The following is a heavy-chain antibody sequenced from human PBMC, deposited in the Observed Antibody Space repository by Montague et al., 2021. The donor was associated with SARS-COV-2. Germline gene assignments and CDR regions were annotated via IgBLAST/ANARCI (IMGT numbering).Heavy chain of an antibody. CDR1: GFTFRSYW. Sequence: SLRLSCAASGFTFRSYWMHWFRQVPWRGPVWVSRIKPDGTSTNYSASVQGRFTISSDNAKNTLSLQMNNLSAEDTAVYYCVRPLWFGDSDYFFESWGQGTLVNDSS. J-gene: IGHJ4*02. CDR2: IKPDGTST. V-gene: IGHV3-74*01. CDR3: VRPLWFGDSDYFFES. D-gene: IGHD3-10*01.